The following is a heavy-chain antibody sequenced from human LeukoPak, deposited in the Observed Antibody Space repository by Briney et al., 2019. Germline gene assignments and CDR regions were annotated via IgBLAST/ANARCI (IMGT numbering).Heavy chain of an antibody. D-gene: IGHD3-22*01. CDR3: AREGTDYYDNSGTYYNAFDI. Sequence: GGSLRLSCAASGFTFGSYSMNWVRQAPGKGLEWVSSISSSSGYIYYADSVKGRFTISRDNAKNSLYLQMNSLRAEDTAVYYCAREGTDYYDNSGTYYNAFDIWGQGTRVTVSS. J-gene: IGHJ3*02. CDR1: GFTFGSYS. CDR2: ISSSSGYI. V-gene: IGHV3-21*01.